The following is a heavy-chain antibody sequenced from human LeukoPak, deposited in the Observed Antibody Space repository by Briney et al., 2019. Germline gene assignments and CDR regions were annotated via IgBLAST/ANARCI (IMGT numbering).Heavy chain of an antibody. CDR3: ARVEGSLIAVASLYYFDY. Sequence: SETLSLTCTVYGGSFSGYYWSWIRQPPGKGLEWIGEINHSGSTNYNPSLKSRVTISVDTSKNQFSLKLSSVTAADTAVYYCARVEGSLIAVASLYYFDYWGQGTPVTVSS. V-gene: IGHV4-34*01. D-gene: IGHD6-19*01. CDR2: INHSGST. CDR1: GGSFSGYY. J-gene: IGHJ4*02.